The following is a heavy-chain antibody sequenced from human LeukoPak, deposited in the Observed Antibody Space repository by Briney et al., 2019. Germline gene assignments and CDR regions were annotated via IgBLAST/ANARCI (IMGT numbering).Heavy chain of an antibody. CDR1: GGSISSYY. Sequence: SETLSLTCTVSGGSISSYYWSWIRQPPGQGLEWIGYSYYSGSTNYNPSLKSRVTISVDTSKNQFSLKLSSVTAADTAVYYCARVEGEMATVAFDYWGQGTLVTVSS. CDR2: SYYSGST. V-gene: IGHV4-59*01. J-gene: IGHJ4*02. CDR3: ARVEGEMATVAFDY. D-gene: IGHD5-24*01.